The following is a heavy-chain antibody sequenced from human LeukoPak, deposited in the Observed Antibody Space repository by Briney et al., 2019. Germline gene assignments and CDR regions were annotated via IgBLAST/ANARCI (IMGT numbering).Heavy chain of an antibody. D-gene: IGHD4-23*01. CDR3: ANSFEPRMTTVVKRVDAFDI. J-gene: IGHJ3*02. CDR2: ISSSGSTI. CDR1: GFTFSDYY. Sequence: PGGSLRLSCAASGFTFSDYYMSWIRQAPGKGLEWVSYISSSGSTIYYADSVKGRFTISRDNSKNTLYLQMNSLRAEDTAVYYCANSFEPRMTTVVKRVDAFDIWGQGTMVTVSS. V-gene: IGHV3-11*01.